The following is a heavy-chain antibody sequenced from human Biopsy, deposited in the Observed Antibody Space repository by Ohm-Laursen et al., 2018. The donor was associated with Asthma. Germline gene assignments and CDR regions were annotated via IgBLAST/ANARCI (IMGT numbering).Heavy chain of an antibody. J-gene: IGHJ4*02. CDR1: GDSLDSGDYS. CDR2: IYRNGDT. CDR3: ARGWNCGGDCYSLDY. Sequence: SDTLSLTCGVSGDSLDSGDYSWTWIRQSPGVGLEWIGYIYRNGDTYYNPTLKNRVTISIDRSKNQFSLRLRSVTAADTAVYYCARGWNCGGDCYSLDYWGQGTLVTVSS. V-gene: IGHV4-30-2*06. D-gene: IGHD2-21*02.